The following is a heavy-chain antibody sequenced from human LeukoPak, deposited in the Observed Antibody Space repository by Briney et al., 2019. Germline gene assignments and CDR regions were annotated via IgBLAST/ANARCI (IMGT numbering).Heavy chain of an antibody. CDR2: IKSKTDGGTT. V-gene: IGHV3-15*01. D-gene: IGHD5-12*01. J-gene: IGHJ4*02. CDR3: TTDLRGYDPFDY. Sequence: PGGSLRLSYAASGFTFSNAWMSWVRQAPGKGLEWVGRIKSKTDGGTTDYAAPVKGRFTISRDDSKNTLYLQMNGLKTEDTAVYYCTTDLRGYDPFDYWGQGTLVTVSS. CDR1: GFTFSNAW.